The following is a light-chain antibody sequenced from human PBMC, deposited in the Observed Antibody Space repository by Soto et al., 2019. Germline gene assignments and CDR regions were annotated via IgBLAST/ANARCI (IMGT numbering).Light chain of an antibody. CDR3: LQHNSYPVT. CDR1: QTISSW. CDR2: KAS. V-gene: IGKV1-5*03. Sequence: DIQMTQSPSTLSGSVGDRVTITCRASQTISSWLAWYQQKPGKAPKLLIYKASTLKSGVPSRFSGSGSGTEFTLTISSLQPEDFATYFCLQHNSYPVTFGRGTKVDIK. J-gene: IGKJ1*01.